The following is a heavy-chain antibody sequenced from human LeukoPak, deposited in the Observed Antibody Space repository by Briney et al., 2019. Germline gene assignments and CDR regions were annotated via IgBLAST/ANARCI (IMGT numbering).Heavy chain of an antibody. V-gene: IGHV1-2*06. CDR1: GYTFTAYY. D-gene: IGHD1-1*01. Sequence: ASVKVSCKASGYTFTAYYIHWVRQAPGQGLEWMGRINPNSGGTNYAQKFQGRVTMTRDTSISTAYMELSRLRSDDTAVYYCARARTGSNFFDYWGQGTLVTVSS. CDR2: INPNSGGT. J-gene: IGHJ4*02. CDR3: ARARTGSNFFDY.